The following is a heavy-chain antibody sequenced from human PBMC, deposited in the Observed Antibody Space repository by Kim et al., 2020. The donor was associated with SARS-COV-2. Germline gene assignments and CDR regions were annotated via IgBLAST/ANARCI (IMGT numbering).Heavy chain of an antibody. V-gene: IGHV1-2*06. J-gene: IGHJ5*02. D-gene: IGHD3-16*01. CDR3: ARVESSGMITFGGPNSRSWGFDA. Sequence: ASVKVSCKASGYTFTGYYMHWVRQAPGQGLEWMGRINPNSGGTNYAQKFQGRVTMTRDTSISTAYMELSRLRSDDTAVYYCARVESSGMITFGGPNSRSWGFDAWGQGTMVTVSS. CDR2: INPNSGGT. CDR1: GYTFTGYY.